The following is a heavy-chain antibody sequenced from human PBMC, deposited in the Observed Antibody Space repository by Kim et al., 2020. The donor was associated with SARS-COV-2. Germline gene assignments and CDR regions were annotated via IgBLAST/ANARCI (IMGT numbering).Heavy chain of an antibody. J-gene: IGHJ4*02. CDR2: IYYSGST. CDR3: ARLPIYGDYVSAASIDY. Sequence: SETLSLTCTVSGGSISSSSYYWGWIRQPPGKGLEWIGSIYYSGSTYYNPSLKSRVTISVDTSKNQFSLKLSSVTAADTAVYYCARLPIYGDYVSAASIDYWGQGTLVTVSS. D-gene: IGHD4-17*01. CDR1: GGSISSSSYY. V-gene: IGHV4-39*01.